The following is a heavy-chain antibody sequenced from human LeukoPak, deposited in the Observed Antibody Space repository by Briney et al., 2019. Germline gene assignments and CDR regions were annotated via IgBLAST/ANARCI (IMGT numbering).Heavy chain of an antibody. CDR3: ARRPWGPLDY. D-gene: IGHD3-16*01. V-gene: IGHV4-38-2*02. J-gene: IGHJ4*02. CDR2: IYHSGST. CDR1: GYSISSGYY. Sequence: PSETLSLTCTVSGYSISSGYYWGWIRQPPGKGLEWIGSIYHSGSTYYNPSLKSRVTISVDTSKNQFSLKLSSVTAADTAVYYCARRPWGPLDYWGQGTLVTVSS.